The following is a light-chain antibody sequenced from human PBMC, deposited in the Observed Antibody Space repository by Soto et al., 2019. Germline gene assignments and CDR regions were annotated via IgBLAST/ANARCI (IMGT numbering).Light chain of an antibody. CDR1: SGDVGYYNL. CDR2: EGS. V-gene: IGLV2-23*01. Sequence: QSVLTQPASVSRSPGQSITISCTGTSGDVGYYNLVSWYQQHPGKAPKLMIFEGSKRPSGVSYRFSGSKSGNTASLTISGLQAEDEADYYCCSYAGSSTYVFGSGTKLTVL. CDR3: CSYAGSSTYV. J-gene: IGLJ1*01.